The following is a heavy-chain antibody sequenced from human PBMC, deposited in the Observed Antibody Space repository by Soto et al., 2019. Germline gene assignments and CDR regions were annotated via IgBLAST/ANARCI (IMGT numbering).Heavy chain of an antibody. CDR1: GFTFGNYA. V-gene: IGHV3-23*01. CDR3: TTQFFLSSRKPPEDV. J-gene: IGHJ6*02. Sequence: EVRLLESGGGLVQPGGSLRLSCEASGFTFGNYAMTWVRQGPGRGLEWVSALSGSSLNTYYADSVKGRFTISRDNSNNTMYLEMNSLRVDDTAVYYCTTQFFLSSRKPPEDVWGQGTPVAVSS. CDR2: LSGSSLNT.